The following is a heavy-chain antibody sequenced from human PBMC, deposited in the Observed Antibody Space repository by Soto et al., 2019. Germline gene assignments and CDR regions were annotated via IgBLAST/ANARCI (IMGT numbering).Heavy chain of an antibody. V-gene: IGHV3-23*01. D-gene: IGHD3-22*01. J-gene: IGHJ4*02. CDR3: ATMNGYFEY. CDR2: ITATGDRT. CDR1: GFRFSSYS. Sequence: GGSLRLSCADSGFRFSSYSMSWVRQTPGKGLEWVAAITATGDRTYYADSVTGRFTISRDNSKKTHYLQMTSLRAEDTAMYYCATMNGYFEYWGQGAPVTVST.